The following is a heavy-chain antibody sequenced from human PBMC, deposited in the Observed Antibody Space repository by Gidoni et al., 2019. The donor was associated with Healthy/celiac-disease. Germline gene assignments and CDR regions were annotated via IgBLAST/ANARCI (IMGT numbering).Heavy chain of an antibody. CDR3: ARDQPPLVPAAQNWFDP. J-gene: IGHJ5*02. CDR2: INPNSGGT. CDR1: GYTFTGYY. Sequence: QVQLVQSGAEVKKPGASVKVSCKASGYTFTGYYMHWVRQAPGQGLEWMGWINPNSGGTNYAQKFQGRVTMTRDTSISTAYMELSRLRSDDTAVYYCARDQPPLVPAAQNWFDPWGQGTLVTVSS. D-gene: IGHD2-2*01. V-gene: IGHV1-2*02.